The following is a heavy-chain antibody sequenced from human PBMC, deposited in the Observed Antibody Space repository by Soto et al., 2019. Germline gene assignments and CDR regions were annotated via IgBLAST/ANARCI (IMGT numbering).Heavy chain of an antibody. D-gene: IGHD6-19*01. CDR2: IWYDGSNK. Sequence: QVRLVESGGGVVQPGRSLRLSCAASGFTFSSYGMHWVRQAPGKGLEWVAVIWYDGSNKYYADSVKGRFTISRDNSKNTLYLQMNSLRAEDTAVYYCARDTIAIAVAGRFDYWGQGTLVTVSS. CDR3: ARDTIAIAVAGRFDY. J-gene: IGHJ4*02. V-gene: IGHV3-33*01. CDR1: GFTFSSYG.